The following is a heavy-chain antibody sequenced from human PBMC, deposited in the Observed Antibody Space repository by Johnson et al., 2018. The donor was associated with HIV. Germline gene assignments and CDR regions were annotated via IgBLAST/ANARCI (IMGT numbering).Heavy chain of an antibody. D-gene: IGHD2-21*01. J-gene: IGHJ3*01. CDR2: IYNDGSRT. V-gene: IGHV3-74*03. Sequence: VQLVESGGGLVQPGGSLRLSCAASGFAFRTYWMVWVRQVPGKRPVWVARIYNDGSRTTSAASVRGRFTISRDNAKDTVDLQMNSLRVDDTAVYYCAKVDCGGDTCAGYDPFDLWGQGTLVTVSS. CDR3: AKVDCGGDTCAGYDPFDL. CDR1: GFAFRTYW.